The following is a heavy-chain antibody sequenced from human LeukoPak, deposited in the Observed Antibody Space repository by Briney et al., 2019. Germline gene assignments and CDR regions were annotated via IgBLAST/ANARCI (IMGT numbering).Heavy chain of an antibody. J-gene: IGHJ4*02. CDR3: ARDLRRYCSSTSCVSPY. V-gene: IGHV1-18*01. CDR1: GYTFTSYG. D-gene: IGHD2-2*01. CDR2: ISAYNGNT. Sequence: ASVKVSCKASGYTFTSYGISWVRQAPGQGLEWMGWISAYNGNTNYAQKLQGRVTMTTDTSTSTAYMELRSLRSDDTAVYYWARDLRRYCSSTSCVSPYWGQGTLVTVSS.